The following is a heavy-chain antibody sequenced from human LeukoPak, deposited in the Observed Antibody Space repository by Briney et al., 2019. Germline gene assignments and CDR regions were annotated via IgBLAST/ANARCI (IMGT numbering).Heavy chain of an antibody. CDR1: GCTFSSYA. D-gene: IGHD3-3*01. CDR3: ARPLPGIFWSGYHDAFDI. Sequence: EASVKVSCKPSGCTFSSYAISWVRQAHGQGLEWIGGIIPTFVTANYAQKFQARVTITADESTSTAYMELSSLRSEDTAVYYCARPLPGIFWSGYHDAFDIWGQGTMVTVSS. V-gene: IGHV1-69*13. CDR2: IIPTFVTA. J-gene: IGHJ3*02.